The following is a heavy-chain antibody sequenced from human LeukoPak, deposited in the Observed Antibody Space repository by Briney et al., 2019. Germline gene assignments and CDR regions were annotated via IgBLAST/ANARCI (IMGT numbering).Heavy chain of an antibody. D-gene: IGHD6-6*01. CDR1: GFTFSSYG. Sequence: GRSLRLSCAASGFTFSSYGMHWVRQARGKGLEWVAVIWYDGSNKYYADSVKGRFTISRDNSKNTLYLQMNSLRAEDTAVYYCAKSEARRFRYMDVWGKGTTVTVSS. CDR3: AKSEARRFRYMDV. V-gene: IGHV3-33*06. CDR2: IWYDGSNK. J-gene: IGHJ6*03.